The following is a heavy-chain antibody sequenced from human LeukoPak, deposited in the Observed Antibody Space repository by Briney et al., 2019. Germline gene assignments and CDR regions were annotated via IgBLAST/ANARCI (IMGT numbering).Heavy chain of an antibody. CDR2: IYYSGST. CDR3: ARESNVVVVPAGGMDV. J-gene: IGHJ6*02. Sequence: TSETLSLTCTVSGGSISSGDYYWSWIRQPPGKGLEWIGYIYYSGSTYYNPSLKSRVTISVDTSKNQFSLKLSSVTAADTAVYYCARESNVVVVPAGGMDVWGQGTTVTVSS. D-gene: IGHD2-2*01. CDR1: GGSISSGDYY. V-gene: IGHV4-30-4*01.